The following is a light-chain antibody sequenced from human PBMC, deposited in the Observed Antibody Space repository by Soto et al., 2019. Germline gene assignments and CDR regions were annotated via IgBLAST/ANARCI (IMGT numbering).Light chain of an antibody. V-gene: IGLV4-69*01. CDR2: LNSDGSH. J-gene: IGLJ3*02. CDR3: HTWGTGIQEV. CDR1: SGHSSYA. Sequence: HLVLTQSPSASASLGASVKLTCTLNSGHSSYAIAWHQQQPEKGPRYLMKLNSDGSHSKGDGIPDRFSGSSSGAERYLTISSLQSEDEADYYCHTWGTGIQEVFGGGTKLTVL.